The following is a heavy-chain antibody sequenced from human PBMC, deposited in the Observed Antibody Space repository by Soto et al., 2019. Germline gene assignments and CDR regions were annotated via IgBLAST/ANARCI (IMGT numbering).Heavy chain of an antibody. D-gene: IGHD2-8*02. CDR2: IKTKIDGGTA. CDR3: TTDCTDSRCYGDGAFAV. J-gene: IGHJ3*01. V-gene: IGHV3-15*01. Sequence: EVQLVESGGGLVKPGGSLRLSCVGSGFIFTNVWMSWVRQTPGKGLEWVGRIKTKIDGGTADYAAPGKGRFTISRDDSKDTLFLQMNSLKSEDTAMYFCTTDCTDSRCYGDGAFAVWGQGTMVTVSS. CDR1: GFIFTNVW.